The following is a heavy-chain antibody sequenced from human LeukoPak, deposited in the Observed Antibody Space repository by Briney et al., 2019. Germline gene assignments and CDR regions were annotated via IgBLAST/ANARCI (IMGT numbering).Heavy chain of an antibody. CDR3: ARGYDSSGYYSVYYYYGMDV. J-gene: IGHJ6*02. V-gene: IGHV1-2*06. CDR2: INPNSGGT. Sequence: EASVKVSCKASGYTFTGYYMHWVRQAPGQGLEWMGRINPNSGGTNYAQKFQGRVTMTRDTSISTAYMELSRLRSDDTAVYYCARGYDSSGYYSVYYYYGMDVWGQGTTVTVSS. D-gene: IGHD3-22*01. CDR1: GYTFTGYY.